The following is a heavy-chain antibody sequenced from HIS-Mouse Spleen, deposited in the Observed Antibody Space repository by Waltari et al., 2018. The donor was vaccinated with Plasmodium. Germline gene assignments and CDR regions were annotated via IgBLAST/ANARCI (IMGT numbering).Heavy chain of an antibody. J-gene: IGHJ2*01. D-gene: IGHD6-13*01. CDR1: GFTCSSYW. CDR3: ASSWYWYFDL. V-gene: IGHV3-7*01. CDR2: IKQDGSEK. Sequence: EVQLVESGGGLVQPGGSLRLSWADSGFTCSSYWMSWVRQAPGKGLEWVANIKQDGSEKYYVGSVKGRFTISRDNAKNSLYLQMNSLRAEDTAVYYCASSWYWYFDLWGRGTLVTVSS.